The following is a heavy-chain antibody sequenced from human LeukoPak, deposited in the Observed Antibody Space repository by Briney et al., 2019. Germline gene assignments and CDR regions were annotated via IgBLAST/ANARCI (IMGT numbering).Heavy chain of an antibody. V-gene: IGHV1-46*01. CDR3: ARYYYDSDGYYYYFDY. CDR1: GYTFTGYY. J-gene: IGHJ4*02. CDR2: INPSGGST. D-gene: IGHD3-22*01. Sequence: ASVKVSCKASGYTFTGYYMHWVRQAPGQGLEWMGIINPSGGSTSYAQKFQGRVTMTRDTSTSTVYMELSSLRSEDTAVYYCARYYYDSDGYYYYFDYWGQGTLVTVSS.